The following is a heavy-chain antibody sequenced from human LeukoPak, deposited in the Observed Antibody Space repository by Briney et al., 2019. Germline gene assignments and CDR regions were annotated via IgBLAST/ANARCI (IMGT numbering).Heavy chain of an antibody. CDR1: GYTFSSYG. CDR2: ISPNTGFT. D-gene: IGHD3-10*01. V-gene: IGHV1-18*01. J-gene: IGHJ4*02. Sequence: GASVKVSCKASGYTFSSYGLNWVRQAPGQGLEWMGWISPNTGFTYYAQKLQGRVTMTTDTSTGTAYMELRSLRSDDTAVYYCARTGSMVRGVIAHFDYWGQGTLVTVSS. CDR3: ARTGSMVRGVIAHFDY.